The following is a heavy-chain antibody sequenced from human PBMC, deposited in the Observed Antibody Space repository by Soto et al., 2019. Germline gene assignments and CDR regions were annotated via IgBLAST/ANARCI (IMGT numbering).Heavy chain of an antibody. CDR3: AKDMKWGGMTTIHYFDS. CDR2: IIPILGIA. V-gene: IGHV1-69*04. D-gene: IGHD4-17*01. J-gene: IGHJ4*02. Sequence: HKKGLEWMGRIIPILGIANYAQKFQGRFTISRDNAKSSLFLQMNSLRPEDTALYYCAKDMKWGGMTTIHYFDSWGQGTLVTVSS.